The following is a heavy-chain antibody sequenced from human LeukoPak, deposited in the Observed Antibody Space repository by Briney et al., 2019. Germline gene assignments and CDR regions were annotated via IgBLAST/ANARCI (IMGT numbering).Heavy chain of an antibody. Sequence: SETLSLTCAVYGGSFSGYYWSWIRQPPGKGLEWIGEINYSGSTNYNPSLKSRVTISVDKSKNQFSLKLRSVTAADTAVYYCARPLSLGYCSGGSCYGRGAWFDRWGQGTLVTVSS. CDR1: GGSFSGYY. D-gene: IGHD2-15*01. CDR3: ARPLSLGYCSGGSCYGRGAWFDR. CDR2: INYSGST. J-gene: IGHJ5*02. V-gene: IGHV4-34*01.